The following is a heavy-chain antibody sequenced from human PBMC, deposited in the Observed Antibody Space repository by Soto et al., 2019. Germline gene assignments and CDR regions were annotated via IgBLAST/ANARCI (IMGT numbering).Heavy chain of an antibody. D-gene: IGHD2-21*01. Sequence: ASVKVSCKVSGGIFNSYAISWVRQAPGQGLEWMGAIIPMFGSATYAQKFRGRATITADESTSTVYMELSSLGSEGTAMYYRTRGYSEEMANMQYFDFWGQGTLVTVYS. CDR1: GGIFNSYA. CDR2: IIPMFGSA. J-gene: IGHJ4*02. CDR3: TRGYSEEMANMQYFDF. V-gene: IGHV1-69*13.